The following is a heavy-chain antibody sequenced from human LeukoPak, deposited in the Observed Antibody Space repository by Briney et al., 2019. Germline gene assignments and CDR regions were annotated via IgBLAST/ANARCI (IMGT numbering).Heavy chain of an antibody. V-gene: IGHV3-9*01. J-gene: IGHJ4*02. D-gene: IGHD3-22*01. CDR3: AKDNDYYDSSGYFDY. CDR2: ISWNSGSI. Sequence: GGSLRLSCAASGFTFSSYAMSWVRQAPGKGLEWVSGISWNSGSIGYADSVKGRFTISRDNAKNSLYLQMSSLRAEDTALYYCAKDNDYYDSSGYFDYWGQGTLVTVSS. CDR1: GFTFSSYA.